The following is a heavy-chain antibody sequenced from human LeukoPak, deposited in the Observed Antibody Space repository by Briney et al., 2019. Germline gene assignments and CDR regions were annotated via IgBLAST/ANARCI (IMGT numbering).Heavy chain of an antibody. CDR3: ATPYYYDSSGYLGRDYYMDV. CDR1: GFTFSSYS. CDR2: ISSSSSYI. Sequence: GGSLRLSCAASGFTFSSYSMNWVRQAPGKGLEWVSSISSSSSYIYYADSVKGRFTISRDNAKNSLYLQMNSLRAEDTAVYYCATPYYYDSSGYLGRDYYMDVWGKGTTVTVSS. V-gene: IGHV3-21*01. J-gene: IGHJ6*03. D-gene: IGHD3-22*01.